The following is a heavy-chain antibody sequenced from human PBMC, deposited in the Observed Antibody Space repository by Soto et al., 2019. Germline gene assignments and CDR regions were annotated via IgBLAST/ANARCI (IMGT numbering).Heavy chain of an antibody. J-gene: IGHJ4*02. D-gene: IGHD3-16*02. CDR2: INHSGST. CDR1: GGSFSGYY. CDR3: ARGEPTYDYIWGSYRFDY. V-gene: IGHV4-34*01. Sequence: ASETLSLTCAVYGGSFSGYYWSWIRQPPGKGLEWIGEINHSGSTNYNPSLKSRVTISVDTSKNQFSLKLSSVTAADTAVYYCARGEPTYDYIWGSYRFDYWGQGTLVTVSS.